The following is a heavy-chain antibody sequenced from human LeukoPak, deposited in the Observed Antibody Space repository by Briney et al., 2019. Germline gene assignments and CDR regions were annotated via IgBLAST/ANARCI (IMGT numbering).Heavy chain of an antibody. V-gene: IGHV4-59*08. J-gene: IGHJ4*02. CDR3: ARHAVAGTGDFDY. CDR2: IYYSGST. D-gene: IGHD6-19*01. Sequence: SETLPLTCTVSGGSISSYYWSWIRQPPGKGLEWIGYIYYSGSTNYNPSLKSRVTISVDTSKNQFSLKLSSVTAADTAVYYCARHAVAGTGDFDYWGQGTLVTVSS. CDR1: GGSISSYY.